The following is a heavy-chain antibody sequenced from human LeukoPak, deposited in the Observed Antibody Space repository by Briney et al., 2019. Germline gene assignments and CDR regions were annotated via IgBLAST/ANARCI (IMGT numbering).Heavy chain of an antibody. CDR1: GFTFSSYA. Sequence: PGGSLRLSCAASGFTFSSYAMSWVRQAPGKGLEWVSAISGSGGSTYYADSVKGRFTISRDNSKNTLYLQMNSLRAEDTAVYYCARVLLTIFGVVIIVGCCWGRSYWGQGTLVTVSS. CDR3: ARVLLTIFGVVIIVGCCWGRSY. D-gene: IGHD3-3*01. J-gene: IGHJ4*02. CDR2: ISGSGGST. V-gene: IGHV3-23*01.